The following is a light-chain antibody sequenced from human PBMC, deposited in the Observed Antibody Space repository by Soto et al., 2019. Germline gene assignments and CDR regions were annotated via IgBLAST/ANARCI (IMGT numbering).Light chain of an antibody. V-gene: IGKV1-39*01. CDR2: AAS. Sequence: DIQMTQSPSSLSASLLDRVTITCRASQSISSYLNWYQQKPGKAPKLLIYAASSLQSGVPSRFSGSGSGTDFTLTISSLQPEDFATYYCQQYNSYLWTFGQGTKVDIK. J-gene: IGKJ1*01. CDR1: QSISSY. CDR3: QQYNSYLWT.